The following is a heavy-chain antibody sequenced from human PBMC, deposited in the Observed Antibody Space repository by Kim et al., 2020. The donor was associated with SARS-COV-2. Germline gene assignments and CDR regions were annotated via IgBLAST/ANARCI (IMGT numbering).Heavy chain of an antibody. CDR3: VRGENRYY. CDR1: GYSFTSYW. V-gene: IGHV5-51*01. J-gene: IGHJ4*02. Sequence: GESLKISCKASGYSFTSYWIGWVRQMPGKGLEWMGIIYPGDSNTRYSPSFQGQVTISADKSISTAYLQWNSLKASDTAMYYRVRGENRYYWGQGTQVPV. D-gene: IGHD3-16*02. CDR2: IYPGDSNT.